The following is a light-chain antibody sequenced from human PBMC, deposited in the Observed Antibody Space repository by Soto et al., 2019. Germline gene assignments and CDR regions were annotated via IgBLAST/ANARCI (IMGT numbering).Light chain of an antibody. CDR3: QQSGSSPTWT. V-gene: IGKV3-20*01. J-gene: IGKJ1*01. CDR2: GAS. Sequence: EIVLTQSPGTLSLSPGERATLSCRASQTVSSSYLAWYQQKPGQAPRLLIYGASSRATGIPDRFSGSGSGTDFTLTIGSLEPEDFAVYYCQQSGSSPTWTFGQGTPLEIK. CDR1: QTVSSSY.